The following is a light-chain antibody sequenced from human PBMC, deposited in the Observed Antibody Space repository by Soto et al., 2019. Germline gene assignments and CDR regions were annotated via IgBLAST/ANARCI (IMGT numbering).Light chain of an antibody. Sequence: DIVMTQSPDSLAVSLGERATINCKSSQSVLFSSNNRNYLAWYQQKPGQPPKLLIYWASTRESGVPDRFSGSGSGTDFTLTISSLQAEDVALYFCQQYGSSLRTFGQGTKVDIK. V-gene: IGKV4-1*01. CDR2: WAS. CDR1: QSVLFSSNNRNY. CDR3: QQYGSSLRT. J-gene: IGKJ1*01.